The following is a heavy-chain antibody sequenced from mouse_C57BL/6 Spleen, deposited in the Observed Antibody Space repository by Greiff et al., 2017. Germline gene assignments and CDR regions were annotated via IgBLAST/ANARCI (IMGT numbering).Heavy chain of an antibody. CDR2: ISSGGDYI. V-gene: IGHV5-9-1*02. CDR1: GFTFSSYA. J-gene: IGHJ3*01. Sequence: EVHLVESGEGLVKPGGSLKLSCAASGFTFSSYAMSWVRQTPEKRLEWVAYISSGGDYIYYADPVKGRFTISRDNARNTLYLQMSSLKSEDTAMYYCTRESQDEGFAYWGQGTLVTVSA. CDR3: TRESQDEGFAY.